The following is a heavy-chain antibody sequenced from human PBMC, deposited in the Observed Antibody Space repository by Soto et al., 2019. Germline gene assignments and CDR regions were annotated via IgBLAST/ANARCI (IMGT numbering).Heavy chain of an antibody. D-gene: IGHD2-15*01. CDR1: GWSLSGYF. CDR3: ARAGCSGKYDEFDS. CDR2: VSDSGSP. Sequence: SDTLSLTCTFFGWSLSGYFWSWIRQPPGKGLGWIGEVSDSGSPNYNPSLKSRVTISVDTSRNQFSLKLTSVIAADTAVYFCARAGCSGKYDEFDSWGQGTMVTV. V-gene: IGHV4-34*01. J-gene: IGHJ3*02.